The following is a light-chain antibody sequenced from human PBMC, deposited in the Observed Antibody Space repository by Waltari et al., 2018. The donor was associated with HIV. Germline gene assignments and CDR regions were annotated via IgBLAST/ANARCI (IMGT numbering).Light chain of an antibody. V-gene: IGLV1-40*01. CDR1: SSNIGAGYD. CDR2: GAD. J-gene: IGLJ3*02. CDR3: QSYDTDLKSGV. Sequence: QSVLTQPPSVSGAPGQRVTISCTGSSSNIGAGYDVQWYQQLPGAAPKLLIFGADVRPSGVPDRFSCSKSGRSASLAISGLQSDDEADYFCQSYDTDLKSGVFGGGTKVTVL.